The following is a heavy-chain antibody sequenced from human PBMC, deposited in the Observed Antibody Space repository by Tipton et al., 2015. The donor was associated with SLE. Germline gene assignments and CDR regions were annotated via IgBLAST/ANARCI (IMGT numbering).Heavy chain of an antibody. D-gene: IGHD1-26*01. CDR2: VFRGGST. CDR3: AIPTVGATGGFDT. CDR1: GDSLSGQY. J-gene: IGHJ4*01. Sequence: TLSLTCSVYGDSLSGQYWSWIRKPPGKGLEWIGEVFRGGSTNYSPSLGSRVTITVDMSKNQFSLKLTSVTAADTAVYYCAIPTVGATGGFDTWGHGTLVIVSS. V-gene: IGHV4-34*12.